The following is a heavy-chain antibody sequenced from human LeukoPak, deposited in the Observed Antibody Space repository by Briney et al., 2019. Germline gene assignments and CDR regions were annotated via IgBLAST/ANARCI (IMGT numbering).Heavy chain of an antibody. J-gene: IGHJ4*02. V-gene: IGHV1-69*13. CDR3: ASGSLGSGSFGDY. CDR1: GGTFSSYA. D-gene: IGHD3-3*01. Sequence: SVKVSCKASGGTFSSYAISWLRQAPGQGLEGMGGIIPIFGTANYAQKFQGRVTITADESTSTAYMELSSLRSEDTAVYYCASGSLGSGSFGDYWGQGTLVTVSS. CDR2: IIPIFGTA.